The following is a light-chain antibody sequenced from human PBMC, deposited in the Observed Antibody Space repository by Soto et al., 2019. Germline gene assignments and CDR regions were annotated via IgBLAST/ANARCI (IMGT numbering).Light chain of an antibody. CDR1: QSLLHSNGYDY. V-gene: IGKV2-28*01. Sequence: DSLMTQSPLSLPVTTGGRASIPYRSSQSLLHSNGYDYLEWFLQKPGKAPKVLISAASTLQSGVPSRFSGSVSGTDFTLTISSLQPEDSASYYCQQYYNSVLTFGGGTKVDIK. J-gene: IGKJ4*01. CDR3: QQYYNSVLT. CDR2: AAS.